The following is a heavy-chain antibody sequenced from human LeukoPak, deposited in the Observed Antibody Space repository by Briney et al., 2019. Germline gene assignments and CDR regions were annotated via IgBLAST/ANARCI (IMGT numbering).Heavy chain of an antibody. D-gene: IGHD3-3*01. J-gene: IGHJ4*02. CDR1: GFTFSSYS. V-gene: IGHV3-48*01. CDR2: ISSSSSTI. Sequence: GGSLRLSCAASGFTFSSYSMNWVRQAPGKGLEWVSYISSSSSTIYYADSVKGRFTISRDNAKNSLYLQMNSLRAEDTAVYYCARVASVQDYDFWSGYPPLSDYWGQGTLVTVSS. CDR3: ARVASVQDYDFWSGYPPLSDY.